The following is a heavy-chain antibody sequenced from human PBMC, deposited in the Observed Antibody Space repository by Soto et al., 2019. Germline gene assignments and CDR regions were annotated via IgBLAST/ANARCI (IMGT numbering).Heavy chain of an antibody. J-gene: IGHJ4*02. CDR1: GFTFSSYG. V-gene: IGHV3-33*01. CDR3: ARGGYSGYDFSN. D-gene: IGHD5-12*01. CDR2: IWYDGSNK. Sequence: QVQLVESGGGVVQPGRSLRLSCAASGFTFSSYGMHWVRQAPGKGLEWVAVIWYDGSNKYYADSVKGRFTISRDNSKNTLYLQMNSLRAEETAVYYCARGGYSGYDFSNWGQGTLVTVSS.